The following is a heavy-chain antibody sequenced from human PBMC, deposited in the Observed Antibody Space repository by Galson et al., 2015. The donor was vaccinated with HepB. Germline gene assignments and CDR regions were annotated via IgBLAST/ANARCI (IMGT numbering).Heavy chain of an antibody. D-gene: IGHD2-8*02. CDR3: ARGYCTGGVCPYYYYMDV. CDR1: GFTFSDYY. V-gene: IGHV3-11*01. Sequence: SLRLSCAASGFTFSDYYMSWIRQAPGKGLEWVSYISSSGSTIYYADSVKGRFTISRDNAKNSLYLQMNSLRAEDTAVYYCARGYCTGGVCPYYYYMDVWGKGTTVTVSS. J-gene: IGHJ6*03. CDR2: ISSSGSTI.